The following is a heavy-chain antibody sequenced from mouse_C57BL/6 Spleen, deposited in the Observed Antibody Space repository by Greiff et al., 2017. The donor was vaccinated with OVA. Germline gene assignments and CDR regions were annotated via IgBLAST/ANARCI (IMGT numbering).Heavy chain of an antibody. V-gene: IGHV1-81*01. D-gene: IGHD1-1*01. J-gene: IGHJ2*01. Sequence: VKLMESGAELARPGASVKLSCKASGYTFTSDGISWVKQRTGQGLEWIGEIYPRSGNTYYNEKFKGKATLTADKSSSTAYMELRSLTSEDSAVYFCARDYGSSYPYYFDYWGQGTTLTVSS. CDR2: IYPRSGNT. CDR3: ARDYGSSYPYYFDY. CDR1: GYTFTSDG.